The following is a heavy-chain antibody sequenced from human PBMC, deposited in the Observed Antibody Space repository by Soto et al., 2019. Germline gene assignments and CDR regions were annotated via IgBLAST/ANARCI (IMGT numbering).Heavy chain of an antibody. CDR2: IYYSGYT. CDR3: ARHNGPLYVGYYYDMDV. D-gene: IGHD3-16*01. V-gene: IGHV4-39*01. Sequence: SDTLSLTCTVSGGSISSSSYYWGWIRQLPGKGLEWIGSIYYSGYTYYNPSLKSRVTISVDTSKNQFSLKLISVTAADTAVYYCARHNGPLYVGYYYDMDVWGQGTTVT. CDR1: GGSISSSSYY. J-gene: IGHJ6*02.